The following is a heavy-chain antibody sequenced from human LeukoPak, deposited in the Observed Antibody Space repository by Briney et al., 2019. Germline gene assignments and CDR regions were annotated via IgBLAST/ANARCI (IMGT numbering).Heavy chain of an antibody. J-gene: IGHJ4*02. CDR3: ARAGYDSSGYSTYYFDY. CDR1: GGSISSGGYS. V-gene: IGHV4-31*11. D-gene: IGHD3-22*01. CDR2: IYYSGST. Sequence: PSETLSLTCAVSGGSISSGGYSWSWIRQHPGKGLEWIGYIYYSGSTYYNPSLKSRVTISIDTSKNQFSLKLSSVTAADTAVYYCARAGYDSSGYSTYYFDYWGQGTLVTVSS.